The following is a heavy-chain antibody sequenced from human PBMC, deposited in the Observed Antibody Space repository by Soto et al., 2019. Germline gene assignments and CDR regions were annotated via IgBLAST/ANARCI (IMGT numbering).Heavy chain of an antibody. CDR2: ISAYNGNT. Sequence: GASVKVSCKASGYTFTSYGISWVRQAPGQGLEWMGWISAYNGNTNYAQKLQGRVTMTTDTSTSTAYMELRSLRSDDTAVYYCARGGRGYDFWSGYPDPYYFDYWRQGTLVTVSS. CDR1: GYTFTSYG. D-gene: IGHD3-3*01. V-gene: IGHV1-18*01. J-gene: IGHJ4*02. CDR3: ARGGRGYDFWSGYPDPYYFDY.